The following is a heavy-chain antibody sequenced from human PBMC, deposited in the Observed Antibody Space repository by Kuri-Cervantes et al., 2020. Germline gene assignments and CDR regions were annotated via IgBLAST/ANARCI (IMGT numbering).Heavy chain of an antibody. Sequence: GFLRLSCAVSGASVSGDANWSWVRQSPEKGLEWIGEIHHSGNSNYNPSLRSRVTMSIDTSKNQFSLNLSSVTAADTAVYYCARHVYCGASTRWCYFDYWGQGILVTVSS. CDR2: IHHSGNS. V-gene: IGHV4-4*02. CDR3: ARHVYCGASTRWCYFDY. J-gene: IGHJ4*02. D-gene: IGHD2-8*02. CDR1: GASVSGDAN.